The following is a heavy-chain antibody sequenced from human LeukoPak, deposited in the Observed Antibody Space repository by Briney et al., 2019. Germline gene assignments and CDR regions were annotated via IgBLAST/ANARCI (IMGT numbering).Heavy chain of an antibody. Sequence: GGSLRLSCAASGFTFSSYEMNWVRQAPGKGLEWVSYISSSGSTIYYADSVKGRFTISRDNARNSLYLQMNSLGPEDTAVYYCARDPYSGNYGNYYYYYMDVWGKGTTVTVSS. V-gene: IGHV3-48*03. D-gene: IGHD1-26*01. CDR1: GFTFSSYE. CDR2: ISSSGSTI. CDR3: ARDPYSGNYGNYYYYYMDV. J-gene: IGHJ6*03.